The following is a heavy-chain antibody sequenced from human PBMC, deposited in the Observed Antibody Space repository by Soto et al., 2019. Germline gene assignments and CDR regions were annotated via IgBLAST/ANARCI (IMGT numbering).Heavy chain of an antibody. Sequence: QVQLVQSGAEVKKPGASVKVSCKASGYTFTSYDINWVRQATGQGPDWMGWMNPNSGNTGYAQKFQDRVTMTRNTSISTAYMELSSLRSEDTAVYYCARGTTVTTGYYYYYYGRDVWGQGTTVTVSS. V-gene: IGHV1-8*01. CDR3: ARGTTVTTGYYYYYYGRDV. J-gene: IGHJ6*02. CDR1: GYTFTSYD. D-gene: IGHD4-17*01. CDR2: MNPNSGNT.